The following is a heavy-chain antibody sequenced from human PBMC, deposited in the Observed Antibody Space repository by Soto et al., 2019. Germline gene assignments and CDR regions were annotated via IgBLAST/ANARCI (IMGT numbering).Heavy chain of an antibody. D-gene: IGHD2-2*02. Sequence: PWGSLRLSCAASGFTFSSYSMNWVRQAPGKGLEWVSSISSSSSYIHYADSVKGRFTISRDNAKNSLYLQMNSLRAEDTAVYYCARDRAKGYCSSTSCYTGWVRYYYYGMDVWGQGTTVTVSS. J-gene: IGHJ6*02. CDR3: ARDRAKGYCSSTSCYTGWVRYYYYGMDV. V-gene: IGHV3-21*01. CDR1: GFTFSSYS. CDR2: ISSSSSYI.